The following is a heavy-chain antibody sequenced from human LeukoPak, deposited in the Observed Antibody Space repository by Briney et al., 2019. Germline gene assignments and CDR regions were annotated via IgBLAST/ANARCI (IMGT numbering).Heavy chain of an antibody. V-gene: IGHV4-39*07. CDR3: ASDLLRYFDWLPYVYFDY. D-gene: IGHD3-9*01. CDR1: GGSISSSSYY. CDR2: IYYSGST. Sequence: SETLSLTCTVSGGSISSSSYYWGWIRQPPGKGLEWIGSIYYSGSTYYNPSLKSRVTISVDTSKNQFSLKLSSVTAADTAVYYCASDLLRYFDWLPYVYFDYWGQGTLVTVSS. J-gene: IGHJ4*02.